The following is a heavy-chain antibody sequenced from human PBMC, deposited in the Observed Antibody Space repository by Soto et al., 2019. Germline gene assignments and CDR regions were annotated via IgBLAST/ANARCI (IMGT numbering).Heavy chain of an antibody. D-gene: IGHD6-6*01. CDR1: GYTLTGYY. Sequence: ASVKVSCKASGYTLTGYYMHWVRQAPGQGLEWMGWINPNSGGTNYAQKFQGWVTMTRDTSISPAYMELSRLRSDDTAVYYCARSIAARGESEGVGYYFDYWGQGTLVTVSS. CDR2: INPNSGGT. V-gene: IGHV1-2*04. J-gene: IGHJ4*02. CDR3: ARSIAARGESEGVGYYFDY.